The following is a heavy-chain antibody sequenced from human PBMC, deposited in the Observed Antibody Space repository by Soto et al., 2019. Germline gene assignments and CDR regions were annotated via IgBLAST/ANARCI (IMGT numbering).Heavy chain of an antibody. V-gene: IGHV4-39*01. Sequence: SESLSLTCTVSVGSISSSSYYWGWILQPPGKGLEWIGSIYYSGSTYYNPSLKSRVTISVDTSKNQFSLKLSSVTAADTAVYYCARRGAYCGGDCYSNWFDPWGQGTLVTVSS. CDR1: VGSISSSSYY. CDR3: ARRGAYCGGDCYSNWFDP. D-gene: IGHD2-21*02. CDR2: IYYSGST. J-gene: IGHJ5*02.